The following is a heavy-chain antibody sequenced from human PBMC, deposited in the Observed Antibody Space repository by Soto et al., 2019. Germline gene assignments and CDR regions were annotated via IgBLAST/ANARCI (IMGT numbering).Heavy chain of an antibody. J-gene: IGHJ4*02. V-gene: IGHV1-18*01. Sequence: QVQLVQSGAEVREPGASVKVSCKTSGYTFSRYGITWVRQAPGQGLEWMGWINGNTGHTIYAMNLEDRLTISTDTSPSTAYMELRSLKSDGTAVYYCARERKWEPPPYWGPGTLVTVSS. D-gene: IGHD1-26*01. CDR1: GYTFSRYG. CDR2: INGNTGHT. CDR3: ARERKWEPPPY.